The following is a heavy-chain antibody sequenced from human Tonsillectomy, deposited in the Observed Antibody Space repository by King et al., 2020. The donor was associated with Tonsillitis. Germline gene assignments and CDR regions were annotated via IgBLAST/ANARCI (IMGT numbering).Heavy chain of an antibody. V-gene: IGHV4-39*07. D-gene: IGHD2-8*01. CDR2: IYYTGST. CDR1: GVSISSSSYY. Sequence: QLQESGPGLVKPSETLSLTCTVSGVSISSSSYYWGWIRQPPGKGLEWIGTIYYTGSTYYNPSLKSRVTISVDTSKNQFSLKLSSVTAADTAVYYCASRLPGVPISDYWGQGTLVTVSS. CDR3: ASRLPGVPISDY. J-gene: IGHJ4*02.